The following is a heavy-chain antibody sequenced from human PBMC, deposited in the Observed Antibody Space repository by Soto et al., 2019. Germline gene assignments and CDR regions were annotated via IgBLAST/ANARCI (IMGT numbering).Heavy chain of an antibody. CDR2: ISSSSSYI. D-gene: IGHD3-16*02. Sequence: EVQLVESGGGLVKPGGSLRLSCAASGFTFSRYSINWVRQAPGKGLEWVSSISSSSSYIYYADSLKGRFTISRDNAKNSLYLEMNSLRAEDTAVYYCARDARDFVWGSHRSHFDYWGQGTLVTVSS. J-gene: IGHJ4*02. CDR1: GFTFSRYS. CDR3: ARDARDFVWGSHRSHFDY. V-gene: IGHV3-21*01.